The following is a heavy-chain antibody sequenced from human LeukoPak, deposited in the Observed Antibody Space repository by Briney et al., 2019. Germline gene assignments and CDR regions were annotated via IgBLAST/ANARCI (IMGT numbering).Heavy chain of an antibody. CDR2: IYPDDSDT. D-gene: IGHD3-10*01. CDR3: ARQRYFYGSGSLNFDY. J-gene: IGHJ4*02. CDR1: GYTFTTYW. Sequence: GESLKISCQASGYTFTTYWIGWVRQMPGKGLEWMGIIYPDDSDTRYSPSFQGQVTISADKSINTAYPQWSSLKASDTAVYYCARQRYFYGSGSLNFDYWGQGTLVTVSS. V-gene: IGHV5-51*01.